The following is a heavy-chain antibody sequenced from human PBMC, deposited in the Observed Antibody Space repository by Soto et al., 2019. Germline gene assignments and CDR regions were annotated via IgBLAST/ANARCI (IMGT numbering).Heavy chain of an antibody. CDR3: TRDRDLEEYQLPESYYYYYYMDV. J-gene: IGHJ6*03. V-gene: IGHV3-49*03. D-gene: IGHD2-2*01. Sequence: GGSLRLSCTASGFTFGDYAMSWFRQAPGKGLEWVGFIRSKAYGGTTEYAASVKGRFTISRDDSKSIAYLQMNSLKTEDTAVYYCTRDRDLEEYQLPESYYYYYYMDVWGKGTTVTVSS. CDR2: IRSKAYGGTT. CDR1: GFTFGDYA.